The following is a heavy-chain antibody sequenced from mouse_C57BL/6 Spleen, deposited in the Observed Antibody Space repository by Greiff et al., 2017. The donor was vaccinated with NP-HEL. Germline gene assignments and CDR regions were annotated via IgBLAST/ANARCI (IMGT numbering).Heavy chain of an antibody. CDR3: ARSDGYFPWFAY. J-gene: IGHJ3*01. V-gene: IGHV7-3*01. CDR1: GFTFTDYY. D-gene: IGHD2-3*01. CDR2: IRNKANGYTT. Sequence: DVHLVESGGGLVQPGGSLSLSCAASGFTFTDYYMSWVRQPPGKALEWLGFIRNKANGYTTEYSASVKGRFTISRDNSQSILYLQMNALRAEDSATYYCARSDGYFPWFAYWGQGTLVTVSA.